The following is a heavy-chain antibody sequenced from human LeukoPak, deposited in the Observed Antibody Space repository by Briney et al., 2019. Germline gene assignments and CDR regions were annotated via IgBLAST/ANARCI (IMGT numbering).Heavy chain of an antibody. Sequence: AAVTVSCMASGYTFTDYYLHWVRQAPAQGLEWMGWINPNSGGTNYAQKFQGRVTMTRDTSISTAYMELSRLRSDDTAVYYCARLGSSSFDWGQGTLVTVSS. CDR1: GYTFTDYY. CDR2: INPNSGGT. CDR3: ARLGSSSFD. D-gene: IGHD6-6*01. V-gene: IGHV1-2*02. J-gene: IGHJ4*02.